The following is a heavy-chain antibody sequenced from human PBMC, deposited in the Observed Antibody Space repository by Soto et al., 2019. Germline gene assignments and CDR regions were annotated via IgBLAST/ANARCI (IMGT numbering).Heavy chain of an antibody. V-gene: IGHV3-7*03. D-gene: IGHD5-12*01. CDR3: ARSGSENDF. CDR2: IKEDGSEK. J-gene: IGHJ4*02. Sequence: EVQLVESGGGLVQPGGSLRLSCAASGFTFSGYWMSWVRQAPGKGLEWVANIKEDGSEKNYVDSVKVRFTISRDNAMNSLFLQMNSLRADDTAVYFCARSGSENDFWGQGTLVTVSS. CDR1: GFTFSGYW.